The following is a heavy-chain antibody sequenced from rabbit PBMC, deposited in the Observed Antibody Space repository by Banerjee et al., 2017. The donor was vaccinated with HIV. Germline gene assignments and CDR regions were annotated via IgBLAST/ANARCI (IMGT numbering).Heavy chain of an antibody. CDR2: INTSSGNT. CDR3: AKSDYGGYAGDDYGYRYFGL. J-gene: IGHJ3*01. Sequence: CINTSSGNTVYASWAKGRSTVSKTSSTTVTLQMTSLTAADTATYFCAKSDYGGYAGDDYGYRYFGLWGQGTLVTVS. V-gene: IGHV1S40*01. D-gene: IGHD3-3*01.